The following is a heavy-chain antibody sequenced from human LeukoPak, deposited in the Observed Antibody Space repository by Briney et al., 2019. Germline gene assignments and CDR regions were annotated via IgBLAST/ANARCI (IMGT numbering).Heavy chain of an antibody. V-gene: IGHV4-30-2*02. Sequence: SETLSLTCAVSGGSISSGGYSWSWIRQPPGKGLEWIGYIYHSGSTYYNPSLKSRVTISVDTSKNQFSLKLSSVTAADTAVYYCASIWFGDHGGWFDPWGQGTLVTVSS. CDR3: ASIWFGDHGGWFDP. J-gene: IGHJ5*02. D-gene: IGHD3-10*01. CDR1: GGSISSGGYS. CDR2: IYHSGST.